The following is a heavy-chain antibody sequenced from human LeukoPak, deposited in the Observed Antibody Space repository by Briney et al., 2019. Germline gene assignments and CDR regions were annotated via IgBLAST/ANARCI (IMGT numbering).Heavy chain of an antibody. J-gene: IGHJ6*03. Sequence: GASVKVSCKASGGTFSSYAISWVRQAPGQGLEWMGGIIPIFGTANYAQKFQGRVTITTDESTSTAYMELSSLRSEDTAVYYCARDAQGYCSGGSCYANYYYYYMDVWGKGTTVTVSS. CDR1: GGTFSSYA. CDR2: IIPIFGTA. V-gene: IGHV1-69*05. D-gene: IGHD2-15*01. CDR3: ARDAQGYCSGGSCYANYYYYYMDV.